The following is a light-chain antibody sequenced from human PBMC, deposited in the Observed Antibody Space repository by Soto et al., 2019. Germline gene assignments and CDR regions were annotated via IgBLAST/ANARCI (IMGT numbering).Light chain of an antibody. CDR3: LQHNNYPPP. J-gene: IGKJ1*01. Sequence: DIQMTQSPSSLSASVGDRVTITCRASQDIRIDLGWFQQKPGKAPKRLIYAASSLQSWVPSRFSGSRSGTEFTLKISSLQPEDYATYYGLQHNNYPPPFGQGTNVEI. CDR1: QDIRID. CDR2: AAS. V-gene: IGKV1-17*01.